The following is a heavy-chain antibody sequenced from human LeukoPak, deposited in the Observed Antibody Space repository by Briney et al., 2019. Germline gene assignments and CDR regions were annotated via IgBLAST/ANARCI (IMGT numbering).Heavy chain of an antibody. CDR3: AKDHDYGDPGYYFDY. V-gene: IGHV3-30*18. Sequence: PGRSLRLSCAASGFTFSNYAMHWVRQAPGKGLEWVADTLYDGSNKYYADSVKGRFTVSRDNSKNMLWLQTNSLRADDTAVYYCAKDHDYGDPGYYFDYWGQGTAVTVSS. J-gene: IGHJ4*02. D-gene: IGHD4-17*01. CDR2: TLYDGSNK. CDR1: GFTFSNYA.